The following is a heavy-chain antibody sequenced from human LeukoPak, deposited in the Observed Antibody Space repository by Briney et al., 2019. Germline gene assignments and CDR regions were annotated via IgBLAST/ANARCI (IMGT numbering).Heavy chain of an antibody. CDR3: AREIFGVVIAGGPYYYYYMDV. V-gene: IGHV4-30-4*08. Sequence: PSETLSLTCTVSGGSISSGDYYWSWIRQPPGKGLEWIGYIYYSGSTYYNPSLKSRVTISVGTSKNKFSLKLSSVTAADTAVYYCAREIFGVVIAGGPYYYYYMDVWGKGTTVTVSS. D-gene: IGHD3-3*01. J-gene: IGHJ6*03. CDR2: IYYSGST. CDR1: GGSISSGDYY.